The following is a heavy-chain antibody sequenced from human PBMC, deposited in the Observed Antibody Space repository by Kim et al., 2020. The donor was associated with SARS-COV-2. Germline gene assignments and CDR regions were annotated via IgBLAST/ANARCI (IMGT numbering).Heavy chain of an antibody. V-gene: IGHV4-34*01. CDR1: GGSFSGYY. CDR3: AREIYYDYARGFDY. D-gene: IGHD3-16*01. Sequence: SETLSLTCAVYGGSFSGYYWSWIRQPPGKGLEWIGEINHSGSTNYNPSLKSRVTISVDTSKNQFSLKLSSVTAADTAVYYCAREIYYDYARGFDYWGQGTLVTVSS. CDR2: INHSGST. J-gene: IGHJ4*02.